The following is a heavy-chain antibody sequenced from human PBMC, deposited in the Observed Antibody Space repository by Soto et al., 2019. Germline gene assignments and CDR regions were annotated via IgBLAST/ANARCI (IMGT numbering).Heavy chain of an antibody. J-gene: IGHJ4*02. CDR3: ARDRPSDDSSGYNYLDY. CDR1: GFTFSSYG. Sequence: LRLSCAASGFTFSSYGMHWVRQAPGKGLEWVAVIWYDGSNKYYADSVKGRFTISRDNSKNTLYLQMNSLRAEDTAVYYCARDRPSDDSSGYNYLDYWGQGTLVTVSS. CDR2: IWYDGSNK. V-gene: IGHV3-33*01. D-gene: IGHD3-22*01.